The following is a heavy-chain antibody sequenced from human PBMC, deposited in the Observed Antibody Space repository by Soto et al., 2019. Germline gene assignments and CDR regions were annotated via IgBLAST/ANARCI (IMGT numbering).Heavy chain of an antibody. J-gene: IGHJ4*02. CDR2: IYYSGST. D-gene: IGHD3-16*02. CDR3: ARTVIGGFDY. V-gene: IGHV4-59*01. CDR1: GGSISSYY. Sequence: QVKLQESGPGLVKPSETLSLTCTVSGGSISSYYWSWIRQPPGKGLEWIAYIYYSGSTNYNPSLKRRVAISGDTSKNQFSLQLSSVTAADTAVYYCARTVIGGFDYWGQGTLVTVSS.